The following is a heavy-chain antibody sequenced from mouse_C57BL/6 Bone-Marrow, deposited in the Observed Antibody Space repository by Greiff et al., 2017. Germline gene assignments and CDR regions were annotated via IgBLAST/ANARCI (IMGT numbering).Heavy chain of an antibody. CDR3: ARYHYSNFAWFAY. CDR2: IDPNSGGT. V-gene: IGHV1-72*01. CDR1: GYTFTSYW. D-gene: IGHD2-5*01. J-gene: IGHJ3*01. Sequence: QVQLQQPGAELVKPGASVKLSCKSSGYTFTSYWMPWVKQRPGRGLELIGRIDPNSGGTKYNEKFKSKATLTVDKPSSTAYMQLSSLTSEDSAVYYCARYHYSNFAWFAYWGQGTLVTVSA.